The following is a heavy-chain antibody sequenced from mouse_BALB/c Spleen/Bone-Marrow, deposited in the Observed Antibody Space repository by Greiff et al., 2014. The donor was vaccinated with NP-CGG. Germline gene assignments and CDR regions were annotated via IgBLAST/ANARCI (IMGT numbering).Heavy chain of an antibody. CDR1: GFSLTGYG. J-gene: IGHJ4*01. CDR3: AREPHYYAMDY. CDR2: IWGDGST. V-gene: IGHV2-6-7*01. Sequence: VKVVESGPGLVAPSQSLSITCNVSGFSLTGYGVNWVRQPQGKSLEWLGMIWGDGSTDYNSALKSRLSISKDNSKSQVFLKMNSLQTDDTARYYCAREPHYYAMDYWGQGTSVTVSS.